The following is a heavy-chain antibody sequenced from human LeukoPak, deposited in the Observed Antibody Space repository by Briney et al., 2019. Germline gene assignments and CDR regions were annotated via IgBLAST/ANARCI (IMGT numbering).Heavy chain of an antibody. CDR1: GFTFSSYG. D-gene: IGHD4-17*01. CDR3: ARDILYGDYSIGLVDY. Sequence: QPGGSLRLSCAASGFTFSSYGMHWVRQAPGKGLEWVAVIWYDGSNKYYADSVKGRFTISRDNSKNTLYLQMNSLRAEDTAAYYCARDILYGDYSIGLVDYWGQGTLVTVSS. CDR2: IWYDGSNK. J-gene: IGHJ4*02. V-gene: IGHV3-33*01.